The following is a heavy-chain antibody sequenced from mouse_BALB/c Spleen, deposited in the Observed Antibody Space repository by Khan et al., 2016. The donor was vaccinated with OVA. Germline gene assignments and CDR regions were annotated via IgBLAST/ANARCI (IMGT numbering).Heavy chain of an antibody. CDR2: INPSSAYT. D-gene: IGHD2-14*01. J-gene: IGHJ3*01. CDR1: GYTFTSYT. CDR3: ARDGAYYRNDGWFAY. Sequence: VELVESGAELARPGASVKMSCKASGYTFTSYTIHWIKQRPGQGLEWIGFINPSSAYTNYNQKFKDKATLTADKSSTTAYMQLSSLTSDDSAVYYCARDGAYYRNDGWFAYWGQGTLVTVSA. V-gene: IGHV1-4*01.